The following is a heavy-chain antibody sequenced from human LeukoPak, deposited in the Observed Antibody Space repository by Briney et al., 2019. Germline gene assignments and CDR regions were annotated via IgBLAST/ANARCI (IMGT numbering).Heavy chain of an antibody. CDR3: ARHQRGYSSSWYSLTNNWFGP. J-gene: IGHJ5*02. V-gene: IGHV4-34*01. Sequence: SETLSLTCAVYGGPFSGYYWSWIRRPPGNGLEWIGEINHSGSTNYNPSLKSRVTISVDTSKNQFSLKLSSVTAADTAVYYCARHQRGYSSSWYSLTNNWFGPWGQGTLVTVSS. D-gene: IGHD6-13*01. CDR1: GGPFSGYY. CDR2: INHSGST.